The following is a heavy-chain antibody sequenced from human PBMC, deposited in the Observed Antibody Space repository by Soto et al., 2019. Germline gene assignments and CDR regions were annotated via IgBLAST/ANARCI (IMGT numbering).Heavy chain of an antibody. CDR3: ARGESIGTPVFDF. CDR2: ISSTSSVL. J-gene: IGHJ4*02. D-gene: IGHD1-1*01. Sequence: EVQLVESGGGLVKPGGSLRLSCAASGFTFSTYTINWVRQAPGKGLEWVASISSTSSVLYYADSVKGRFTISRDNAKTSLYLQMTSLRAEDTAVYYCARGESIGTPVFDFWGQGTLVTVSS. CDR1: GFTFSTYT. V-gene: IGHV3-21*01.